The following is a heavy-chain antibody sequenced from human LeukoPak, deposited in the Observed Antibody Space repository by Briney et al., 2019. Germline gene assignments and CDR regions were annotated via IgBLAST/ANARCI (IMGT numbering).Heavy chain of an antibody. CDR3: ARDLVGATPHAFDI. CDR2: INQSGGT. Sequence: KPSETLSLTCAVYGGSFSDYSWTWIRQPPGKGLEWIGEINQSGGTNHNPSLMSRVIMSVDTSKNQISLKVNSVTAADTAVYYCARDLVGATPHAFDIWGQGTMVTVSS. CDR1: GGSFSDYS. D-gene: IGHD1-26*01. J-gene: IGHJ3*02. V-gene: IGHV4-34*01.